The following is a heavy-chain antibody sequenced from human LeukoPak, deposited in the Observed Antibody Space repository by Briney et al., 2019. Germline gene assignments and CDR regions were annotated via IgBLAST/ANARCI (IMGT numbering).Heavy chain of an antibody. CDR2: IYTSGST. D-gene: IGHD6-13*01. CDR3: ARVWDSSSWYRGYYYYGMDV. Sequence: SETLSLTCTVSGGSISSDYWSWMRQPAGKGLEWIGRIYTSGSTNYNPSLKSRVTMSVDTSKNQFSLKLGSVTAADTAVYYCARVWDSSSWYRGYYYYGMDVWGQGTTVTVSS. V-gene: IGHV4-4*07. J-gene: IGHJ6*02. CDR1: GGSISSDY.